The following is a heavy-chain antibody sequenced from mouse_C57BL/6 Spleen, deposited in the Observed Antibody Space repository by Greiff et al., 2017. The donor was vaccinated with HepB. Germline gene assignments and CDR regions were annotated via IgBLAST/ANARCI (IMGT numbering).Heavy chain of an antibody. CDR3: ATLGHYYGSSHYYAMDY. D-gene: IGHD1-1*01. CDR1: GYTFTSYD. CDR2: INPNNGGT. Sequence: VQLKESGPELVKPGASVKLSCKASGYTFTSYDINWVKQRPGKSLEWIGDINPNNGGTIYNQKFKGKATLTVDKSSSTAYMELRSLTSEDTAVYYCATLGHYYGSSHYYAMDYWGQGTSVTVSS. V-gene: IGHV1-18*01. J-gene: IGHJ4*01.